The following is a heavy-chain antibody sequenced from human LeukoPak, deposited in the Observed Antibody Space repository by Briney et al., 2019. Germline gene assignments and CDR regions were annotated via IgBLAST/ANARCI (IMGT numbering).Heavy chain of an antibody. D-gene: IGHD3-22*01. CDR3: ARDPTYYYDSSGYYYGYLDY. J-gene: IGHJ4*02. Sequence: GGSLRLSCAASGFTFSSYWMSWVRQAPGKGLEWVANIKQDGSEKYYVDSVKGRFTISRDNAKNSLYLQMNSLRAEDAAVYYCARDPTYYYDSSGYYYGYLDYWGQGTLVTVSS. CDR1: GFTFSSYW. V-gene: IGHV3-7*01. CDR2: IKQDGSEK.